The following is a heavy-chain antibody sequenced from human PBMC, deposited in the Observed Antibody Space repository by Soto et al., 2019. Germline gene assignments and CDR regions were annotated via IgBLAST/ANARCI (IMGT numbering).Heavy chain of an antibody. CDR2: IYYSGST. Sequence: QVQLQESGPGLVKPSQTLSLTCTVSGGSISSGGYYWSWIRQHPGKGLEWIGYIYYSGSTYYNPSLKSRVTRSVDTSKNQFSLKLSSVTAADTAVYYCASSPLITMVRADAFDIWGQGTMVTVSS. V-gene: IGHV4-31*03. D-gene: IGHD3-10*01. J-gene: IGHJ3*02. CDR3: ASSPLITMVRADAFDI. CDR1: GGSISSGGYY.